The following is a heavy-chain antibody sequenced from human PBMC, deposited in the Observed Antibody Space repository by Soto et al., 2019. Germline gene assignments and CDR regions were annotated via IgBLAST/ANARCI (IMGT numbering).Heavy chain of an antibody. J-gene: IGHJ2*01. D-gene: IGHD3-3*01. V-gene: IGHV1-69*04. CDR2: IIPILGIA. Sequence: RAPGQGHEWMGRIIPILGIANYAQKFQGRVTITEDKSTSKAYMELSSLRSEDTAVYYCARAFSGFFLFQAEDGIRDL. CDR3: ARAFSGFFLFQAEDGIRDL.